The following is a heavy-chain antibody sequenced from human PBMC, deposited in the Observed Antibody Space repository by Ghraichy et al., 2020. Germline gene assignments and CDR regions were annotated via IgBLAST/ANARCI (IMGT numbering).Heavy chain of an antibody. CDR3: ARAAPRDRPDY. V-gene: IGHV4-39*07. D-gene: IGHD6-6*01. Sequence: SETLSLTCTVSGGSISSSSYYWGWIRQPPGKGLEWIGSIYYSGSTYYNPSLKSRVTISVDTSKNQFSLKLSSVTAADTAVYYCARAAPRDRPDYWGQGTLVTVSS. CDR2: IYYSGST. J-gene: IGHJ4*02. CDR1: GGSISSSSYY.